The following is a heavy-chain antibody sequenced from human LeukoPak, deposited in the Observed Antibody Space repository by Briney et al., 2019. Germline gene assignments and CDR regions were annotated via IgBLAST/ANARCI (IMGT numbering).Heavy chain of an antibody. CDR1: GFTFSSHA. CDR3: ARQYISGQWYFDY. J-gene: IGHJ4*02. V-gene: IGHV3-30*04. CDR2: ISSDGSYK. Sequence: GGSLRLSCAASGFTFSSHALHWVRQAPGKGLEWVAVISSDGSYKYYAVSVKGRFTISRDNSKNTLYLQMNSLIPEDTAVYYCARQYISGQWYFDYWGQGTLVTVSS. D-gene: IGHD5-18*01.